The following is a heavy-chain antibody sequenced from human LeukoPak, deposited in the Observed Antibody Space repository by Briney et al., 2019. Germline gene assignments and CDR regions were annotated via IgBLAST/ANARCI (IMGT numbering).Heavy chain of an antibody. Sequence: SETLSLTCAVYGGSFSGYYWSWIRQPPGKGLEWIGEINHSGSTNYNPSLKSRVTISVDTSKNQFSLKLSSVTAADTAVYYCASYNWNYGRLLHWGQGTLVTVSS. CDR3: ASYNWNYGRLLH. J-gene: IGHJ4*02. CDR1: GGSFSGYY. V-gene: IGHV4-34*01. D-gene: IGHD1-1*01. CDR2: INHSGST.